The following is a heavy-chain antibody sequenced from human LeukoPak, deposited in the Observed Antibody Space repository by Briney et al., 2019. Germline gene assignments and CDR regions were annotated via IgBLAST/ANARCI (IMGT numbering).Heavy chain of an antibody. V-gene: IGHV4-59*08. CDR2: IYYSGST. D-gene: IGHD3-9*01. CDR1: GGSISSYY. CDR3: ARHLPSYYDILTGYRDYYYFGMDV. Sequence: PSETLSLTCTVSGGSISSYYWSWIRQPPGKGLEWIGYIYYSGSTNYNPSLKSRVTISVDTSKNQFSLKLSSVTAADTAVYYCARHLPSYYDILTGYRDYYYFGMDVWGQGTTVTVSS. J-gene: IGHJ6*02.